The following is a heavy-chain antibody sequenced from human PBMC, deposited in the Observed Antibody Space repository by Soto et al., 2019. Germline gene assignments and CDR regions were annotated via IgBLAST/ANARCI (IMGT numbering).Heavy chain of an antibody. D-gene: IGHD2-15*01. CDR3: ARGRTPIDY. Sequence: QVQLVQSGAEVKKPGASVEVSCKASAYTFTNFGITWVRQAPGQGLEWMGWISAYNGNTNYAQKFQGRVTMTTDTSTSTAYMEVRSLRFDDTAVYYCARGRTPIDYWGQGTLVTVSS. CDR2: ISAYNGNT. V-gene: IGHV1-18*01. J-gene: IGHJ4*02. CDR1: AYTFTNFG.